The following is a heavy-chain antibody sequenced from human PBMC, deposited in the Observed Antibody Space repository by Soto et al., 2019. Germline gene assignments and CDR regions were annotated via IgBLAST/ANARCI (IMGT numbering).Heavy chain of an antibody. CDR2: IKSKTDGGTT. CDR3: TTDPPRGVATMWSGMDV. CDR1: GFTFSNAW. D-gene: IGHD5-12*01. Sequence: EVQLVESGGGLVKPGGSLRLSCAASGFTFSNAWMSWVRQAPGKGLEWVGRIKSKTDGGTTDYAAPVKGRFTISRDDSKNTLYLQMNSLKTEDTAVYYCTTDPPRGVATMWSGMDVWGQGTTVTVSS. J-gene: IGHJ6*02. V-gene: IGHV3-15*01.